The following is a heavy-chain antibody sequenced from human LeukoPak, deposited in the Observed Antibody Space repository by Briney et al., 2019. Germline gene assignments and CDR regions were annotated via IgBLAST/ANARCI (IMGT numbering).Heavy chain of an antibody. D-gene: IGHD2-15*01. CDR3: ARVNRFCSGGSCYYIDS. J-gene: IGHJ4*02. V-gene: IGHV3-48*01. Sequence: GGSLRLSCAASGFTVSSYSMNWVRQAPGKGLEWVSYISSSSSTIYYADSVKGRFTISRDNSKNTLYLQMGTLRAEDMAVYYCARVNRFCSGGSCYYIDSWGQGTLVTVSS. CDR2: ISSSSSTI. CDR1: GFTVSSYS.